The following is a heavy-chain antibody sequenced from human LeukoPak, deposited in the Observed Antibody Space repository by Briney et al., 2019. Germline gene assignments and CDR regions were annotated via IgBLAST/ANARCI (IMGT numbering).Heavy chain of an antibody. CDR1: GDSISSYY. J-gene: IGHJ2*01. D-gene: IGHD3-10*01. CDR2: IYYSGST. Sequence: KPSETLSLTCTVSGDSISSYYWSWIRQPPGKGLEWIGYIYYSGSTNYNPSLKSRVTISVDTSKNQFSLKLSSVTAADTAVYYCARDRYYYGSGSYSTGWYFDLWGRGTLVTVSS. V-gene: IGHV4-59*01. CDR3: ARDRYYYGSGSYSTGWYFDL.